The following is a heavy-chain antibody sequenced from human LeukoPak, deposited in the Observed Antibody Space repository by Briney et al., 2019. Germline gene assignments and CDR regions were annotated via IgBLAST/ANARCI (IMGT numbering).Heavy chain of an antibody. CDR3: ARDTTYYYDSSGYQRYDY. CDR2: ISGSSTTI. V-gene: IGHV3-48*01. D-gene: IGHD3-22*01. J-gene: IGHJ4*02. Sequence: GGSLRLSCAASGFTFSSYSMNWVRQAPGKGLEWVSYISGSSTTIYYADSVKGRFTISRDNAKNSLYLQMNSLRAEDTAVYYCARDTTYYYDSSGYQRYDYWGQGTLVTVSS. CDR1: GFTFSSYS.